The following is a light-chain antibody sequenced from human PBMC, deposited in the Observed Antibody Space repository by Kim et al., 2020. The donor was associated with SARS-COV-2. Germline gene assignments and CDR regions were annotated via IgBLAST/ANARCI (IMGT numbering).Light chain of an antibody. J-gene: IGKJ4*01. Sequence: SVGDRVTSACRASQGIGTRLNWYQQRPGKAPKLLIYAASSLQSGVPPRFSGSGSGTDFTLTISTLQPEDFATYYCQQSHTTPLLTFGGGTKVDIK. V-gene: IGKV1-39*01. CDR3: QQSHTTPLLT. CDR1: QGIGTR. CDR2: AAS.